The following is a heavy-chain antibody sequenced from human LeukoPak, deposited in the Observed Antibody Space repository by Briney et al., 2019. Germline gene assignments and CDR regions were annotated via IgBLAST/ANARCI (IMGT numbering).Heavy chain of an antibody. Sequence: PSETLSLTCTVSGGSISSGGYYWSWIRQPPGKGLEWIGYIYHSGSTYYNPSLKSRVAISVDRSKNQFSLKLSSVTAADTAVYYCARGGPAYDYWGQGTLVTVSS. V-gene: IGHV4-30-2*01. J-gene: IGHJ4*02. D-gene: IGHD2-2*01. CDR3: ARGGPAYDY. CDR1: GGSISSGGYY. CDR2: IYHSGST.